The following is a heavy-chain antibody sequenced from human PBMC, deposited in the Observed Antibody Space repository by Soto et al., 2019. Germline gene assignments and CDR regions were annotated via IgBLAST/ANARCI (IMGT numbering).Heavy chain of an antibody. J-gene: IGHJ4*02. CDR1: GDSITTNGYY. V-gene: IGHV4-39*01. CDR2: VYWTGST. CDR3: ARSHYTYGLLIDY. D-gene: IGHD2-8*01. Sequence: SETRSLTCSVSGDSITTNGYYWGWIRHPPGKGLQWIGNVYWTGSTFSHPSLTSRVFISVDTSKNEFSLRLTSVTAADTAVYYCARSHYTYGLLIDYWGPGTLVTVSS.